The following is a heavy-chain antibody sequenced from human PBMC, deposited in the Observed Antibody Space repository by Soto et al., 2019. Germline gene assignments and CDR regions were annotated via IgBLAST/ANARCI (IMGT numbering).Heavy chain of an antibody. CDR1: GFTFSSYG. Sequence: QVQLVESGGGVVQPGRSLRLSCAASGFTFSSYGMHWVRQAPGKGLEWVAVIWYDGSNKYYADSVKGRFTISRDNSKNTLYLQMNSLRAADTAVYYCARDTAAVVAATFPSGGAFDIWGQGTMVTVSS. CDR2: IWYDGSNK. D-gene: IGHD2-15*01. J-gene: IGHJ3*02. CDR3: ARDTAAVVAATFPSGGAFDI. V-gene: IGHV3-33*01.